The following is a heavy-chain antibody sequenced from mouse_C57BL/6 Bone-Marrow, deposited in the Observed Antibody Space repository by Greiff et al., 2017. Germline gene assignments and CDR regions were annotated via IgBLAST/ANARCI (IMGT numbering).Heavy chain of an antibody. D-gene: IGHD1-1*01. CDR2: INPSSGYT. CDR1: GYTFTSYT. CDR3: ARNYYGSSFAY. Sequence: VQLQQSGAELARPGASVKMSCKASGYTFTSYTMHWVKQRPGQGLEWIGYINPSSGYTKYNQKFKDKATLTADKSSSTAYLQLSRLTSEDSAVYYCARNYYGSSFAYWGQGTLVTVSA. J-gene: IGHJ3*01. V-gene: IGHV1-4*01.